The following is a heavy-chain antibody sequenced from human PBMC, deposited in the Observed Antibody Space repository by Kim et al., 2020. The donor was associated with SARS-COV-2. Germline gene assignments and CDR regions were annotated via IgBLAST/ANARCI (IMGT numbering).Heavy chain of an antibody. CDR1: GFTFSSYA. CDR3: AKVWAREGSGAAAGTRELDY. Sequence: GGSLRLSCAASGFTFSSYAMSWVRQAPGKGLEWVSAISGSGGSTYYADSVKGRFTISRDNSKNTLYLQMNSLRAEDTAVYYCAKVWAREGSGAAAGTRELDYWGQGTLVTVSS. V-gene: IGHV3-23*01. D-gene: IGHD6-13*01. J-gene: IGHJ4*02. CDR2: ISGSGGST.